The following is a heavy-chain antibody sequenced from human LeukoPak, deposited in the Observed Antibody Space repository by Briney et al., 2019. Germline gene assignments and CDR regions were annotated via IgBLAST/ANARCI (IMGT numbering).Heavy chain of an antibody. D-gene: IGHD4-17*01. CDR1: GFTVSNNY. J-gene: IGHJ4*02. CDR2: ISSSSSTI. Sequence: PGGSLRLSCTASGFTVSNNYMSWVRQAPGKGLEWVSYISSSSSTIYYADSVKGRFTISRDNAKNSLYLQMNSLRAEDTAVYYCARDHLSTAVTNPLDYWGQGTLVTVSS. V-gene: IGHV3-48*01. CDR3: ARDHLSTAVTNPLDY.